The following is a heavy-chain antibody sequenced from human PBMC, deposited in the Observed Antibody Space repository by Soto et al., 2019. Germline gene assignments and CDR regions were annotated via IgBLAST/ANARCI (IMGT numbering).Heavy chain of an antibody. V-gene: IGHV4-59*01. Sequence: PSETLSLTCTVSGGSISSYYWSWIRQPPGKGLEWIGYIYYSGSTNYNPSLKSRVTISVDTSKNQFSLKLSSVTAADTAVYYCARDSYDFWSGYYHYYYGMDVWGQGTTVT. CDR2: IYYSGST. CDR1: GGSISSYY. J-gene: IGHJ6*02. D-gene: IGHD3-3*01. CDR3: ARDSYDFWSGYYHYYYGMDV.